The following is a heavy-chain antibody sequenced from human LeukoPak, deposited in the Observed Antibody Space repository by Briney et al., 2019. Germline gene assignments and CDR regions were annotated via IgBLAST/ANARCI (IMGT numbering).Heavy chain of an antibody. CDR3: AKDHQDIVVVPAATAYYYGMDV. CDR2: ISYDGSHK. Sequence: GGSLRLSCAAPGFTFSSYGMHWVRQAPDKGLESVAVISYDGSHKYYADSVKGRFTISRDNSKNTLYLQMNSLRAEDTAVYYCAKDHQDIVVVPAATAYYYGMDVWGQGTTVTVSS. V-gene: IGHV3-30*18. D-gene: IGHD2-2*01. CDR1: GFTFSSYG. J-gene: IGHJ6*02.